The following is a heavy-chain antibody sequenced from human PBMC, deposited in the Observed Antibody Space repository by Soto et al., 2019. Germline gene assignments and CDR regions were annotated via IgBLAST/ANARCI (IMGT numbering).Heavy chain of an antibody. D-gene: IGHD3-10*01. V-gene: IGHV3-30*18. J-gene: IGHJ4*02. CDR3: AKGEVRGIIPSYFDY. Sequence: GGSLRLSCAGSGFTFRWFGMNWVRQAPGKGLEWVARISNDGSNEYYVDSVRGRFTISRDNSKNTLYLQMDSLRAEDTAVYYCAKGEVRGIIPSYFDYWGLGTLVTVSS. CDR2: ISNDGSNE. CDR1: GFTFRWFG.